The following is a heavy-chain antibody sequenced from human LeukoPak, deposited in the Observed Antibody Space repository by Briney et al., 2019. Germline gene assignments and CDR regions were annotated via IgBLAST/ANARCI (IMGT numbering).Heavy chain of an antibody. V-gene: IGHV3-23*01. CDR2: ISGSGGST. J-gene: IGHJ3*02. CDR1: GFTFSSYA. D-gene: IGHD4-23*01. Sequence: PGGSLRLSCAASGFTFSSYAMSWVRQAPGKGLEWVSAISGSGGSTYYADSVKGRFTISRDNSKDTLYLQMNSLRAEDTAVYYCAKDYYGGNPRPPDAFDIWGQGTMVTVSS. CDR3: AKDYYGGNPRPPDAFDI.